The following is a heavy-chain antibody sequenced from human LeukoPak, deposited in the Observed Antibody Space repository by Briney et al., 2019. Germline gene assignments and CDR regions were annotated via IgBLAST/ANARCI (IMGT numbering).Heavy chain of an antibody. CDR3: ARVVYGSGSLNWFDP. V-gene: IGHV1-2*02. J-gene: IGHJ5*02. Sequence: VASVKVSCKASGYTFTGYYMHWVRQAPGQGLEWMGWINPNSGGTNYAQKFQGRVTMTRDTSISTAYMELSRLRSDDTAVYYCARVVYGSGSLNWFDPWGQGTLVTVSS. CDR1: GYTFTGYY. CDR2: INPNSGGT. D-gene: IGHD3-10*01.